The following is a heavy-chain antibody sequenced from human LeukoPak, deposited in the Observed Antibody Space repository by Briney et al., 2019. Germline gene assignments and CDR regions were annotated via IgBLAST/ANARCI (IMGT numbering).Heavy chain of an antibody. J-gene: IGHJ4*02. V-gene: IGHV3-7*02. Sequence: PGGSLRLSCAASGFXFSAYWMNWVRQAPGRGLEWVGNIKQDGSEQYYVDSVKGRFTISRDNAKNSLYLQMNSLRAEDTAVYYCAGGEYAGYWGQGTLVTVSS. CDR1: GFXFSAYW. CDR2: IKQDGSEQ. D-gene: IGHD4-17*01. CDR3: AGGEYAGY.